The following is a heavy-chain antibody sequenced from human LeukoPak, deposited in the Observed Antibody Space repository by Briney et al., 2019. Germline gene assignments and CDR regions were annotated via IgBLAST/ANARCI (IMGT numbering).Heavy chain of an antibody. CDR3: ATELGSRNL. CDR2: VKSKTDGGAT. Sequence: MSAGSLRLSCAASGFTFSSAWMSWVRQAPGKGLEWVGRVKSKTDGGATDYAAPVKGRFTISRDDSKNTLYLQMNSLKTEDTAVYYCATELGSRNLWGRGTLVTVSS. J-gene: IGHJ5*02. CDR1: GFTFSSAW. D-gene: IGHD1-26*01. V-gene: IGHV3-15*01.